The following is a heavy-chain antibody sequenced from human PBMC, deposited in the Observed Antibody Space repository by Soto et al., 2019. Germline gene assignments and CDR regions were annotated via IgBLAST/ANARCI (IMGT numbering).Heavy chain of an antibody. CDR3: ARGLVYYYDSSGYYQRPFDAFDI. CDR1: GYTFTNND. J-gene: IGHJ3*02. CDR2: MNPGSGNT. Sequence: ASVKVSCKASGYTFTNNDVSWVRQATGQGLEWMGWMNPGSGNTNYAQKLQGRVTMTTDTSTSTAYMELRSLRSDDTAVYYCARGLVYYYDSSGYYQRPFDAFDIWGQGTMVTVS. V-gene: IGHV1-18*01. D-gene: IGHD3-22*01.